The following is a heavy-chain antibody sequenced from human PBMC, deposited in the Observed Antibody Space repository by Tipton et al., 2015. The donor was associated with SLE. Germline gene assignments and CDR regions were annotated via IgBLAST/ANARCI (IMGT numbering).Heavy chain of an antibody. D-gene: IGHD6-13*01. CDR2: ISSSSSTI. CDR3: AREAESSLNWFDP. J-gene: IGHJ5*02. CDR1: GFTFSSYS. V-gene: IGHV3-48*01. Sequence: SLRLSCAASGFTFSSYSMNWVRQAPGKGLEWVSYISSSSSTIYYADSVKGRFTISRDNAKNSLYLQMNSLRAEDTAVYYCAREAESSLNWFDPWGQGTLVTVSS.